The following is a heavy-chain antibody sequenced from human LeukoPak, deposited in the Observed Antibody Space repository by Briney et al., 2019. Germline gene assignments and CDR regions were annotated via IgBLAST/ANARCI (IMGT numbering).Heavy chain of an antibody. Sequence: PGGSLRLSCAASGFTFSSYAMNWVRQAPGKGLEWVSAISGNGDTTYYADSVKGRFTISRDNSKNTLYLQMNSLRAEDTAVYYCAKGHDRGFNWDDAFDIWGQGTMVTVSS. CDR1: GFTFSSYA. V-gene: IGHV3-23*01. CDR2: ISGNGDTT. CDR3: AKGHDRGFNWDDAFDI. D-gene: IGHD7-27*01. J-gene: IGHJ3*02.